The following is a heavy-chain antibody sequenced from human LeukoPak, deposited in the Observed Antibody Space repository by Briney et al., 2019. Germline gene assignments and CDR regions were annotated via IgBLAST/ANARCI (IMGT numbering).Heavy chain of an antibody. CDR3: ARLTRTGYYDDAFDI. CDR2: IYYSGST. CDR1: GGSISSYY. V-gene: IGHV4-59*08. D-gene: IGHD3/OR15-3a*01. Sequence: SETLPLTCTVSGGSISSYYWSWIRQPPGKGLEWIGYIYYSGSTNYNPSLKSRVTISVDTSKNQFSLKLSSVTAADTAVYYCARLTRTGYYDDAFDIWGQGTMVTVSS. J-gene: IGHJ3*02.